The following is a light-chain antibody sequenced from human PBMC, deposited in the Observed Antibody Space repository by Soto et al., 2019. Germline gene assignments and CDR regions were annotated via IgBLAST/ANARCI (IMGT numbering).Light chain of an antibody. V-gene: IGLV1-40*01. CDR2: GNR. J-gene: IGLJ3*02. CDR1: NSNLGAGYD. Sequence: QSALTQPPSVSGAPGQRVTMSWTGNNSNLGAGYDVHWYQQLPGAAPKLVIFGNRNRPSGVPERFSGSKSGTSASLAITGLQAEDEADYYCQAYDDSLTAFVFGGGTQLTVL. CDR3: QAYDDSLTAFV.